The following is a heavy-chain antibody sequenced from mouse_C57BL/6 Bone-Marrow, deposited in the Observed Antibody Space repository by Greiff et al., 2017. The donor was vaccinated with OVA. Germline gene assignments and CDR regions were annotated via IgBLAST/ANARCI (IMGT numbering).Heavy chain of an antibody. D-gene: IGHD1-1*01. CDR2: IHPNSGST. J-gene: IGHJ1*03. Sequence: QVQLQQPGAELVKPGASVKLSCKASGYTFTSYWMHWVKQRPGQGLEWIGMIHPNSGSTNYNEKFKSKATLTVDKSSSTAYMQLSSLTSEDSAVYYCARRGENYGSRNVGGPWYFDVWGTGTTVTVSS. V-gene: IGHV1-64*01. CDR3: ARRGENYGSRNVGGPWYFDV. CDR1: GYTFTSYW.